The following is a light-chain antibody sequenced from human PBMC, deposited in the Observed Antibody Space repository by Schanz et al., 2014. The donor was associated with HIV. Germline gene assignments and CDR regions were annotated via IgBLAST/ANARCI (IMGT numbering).Light chain of an antibody. J-gene: IGKJ3*01. CDR3: QQSYSTPRVT. CDR1: QSISIY. CDR2: TAS. Sequence: DIQMTQSPSSLSASVGDRVTITCRASQSISIYLNWYQQKPGKAPKLLIYTASSLQGGVPSRFSGSGSGTDFTLTISSLQPEDFATYYCQQSYSTPRVTFGPGTKVDIK. V-gene: IGKV1-39*01.